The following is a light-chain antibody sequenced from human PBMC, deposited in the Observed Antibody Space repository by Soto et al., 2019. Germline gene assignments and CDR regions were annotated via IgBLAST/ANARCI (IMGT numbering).Light chain of an antibody. J-gene: IGLJ1*01. V-gene: IGLV1-40*01. CDR2: GNS. Sequence: QCVLTPPPSLSGSPGQRVTISCTGSSSNLGAGYDVHWYQHLPGTAPKLLIYGNSNRPSGVPDRFSGSKSGTSASLAITGLQAEHEADYYCQSYDRSLSGYVFGTGTKVTVL. CDR3: QSYDRSLSGYV. CDR1: SSNLGAGYD.